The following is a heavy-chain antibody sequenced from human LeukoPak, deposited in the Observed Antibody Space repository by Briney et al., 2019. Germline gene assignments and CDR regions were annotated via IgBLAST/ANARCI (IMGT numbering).Heavy chain of an antibody. D-gene: IGHD6-19*01. Sequence: PSETLSLTCAVSGGSISSGGYSWRWIRQPRGKGLEWIGYIYYSGSTYYNPSLKSRFTISVDTSKNQFSLKLSSVTAADTAVYYCARVRSSGWGKGFDYWGQGTLVTVSS. CDR1: GGSISSGGYS. J-gene: IGHJ4*02. CDR3: ARVRSSGWGKGFDY. CDR2: IYYSGST. V-gene: IGHV4-30-4*07.